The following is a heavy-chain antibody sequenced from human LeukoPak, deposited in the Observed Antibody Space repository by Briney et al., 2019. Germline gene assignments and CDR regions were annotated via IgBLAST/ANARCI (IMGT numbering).Heavy chain of an antibody. CDR1: GFTFSSYF. J-gene: IGHJ4*02. D-gene: IGHD1-20*01. V-gene: IGHV3-21*01. Sequence: GGSLRLSCAASGFTFSSYFMNWVRQAPGKGLEWVSSITTSSSDVYYADSVRGRFTISRDNAKNSLFLQMNGLRAEDTAVYYCARALTGIPYYFDYWGQGSLVTVSS. CDR2: ITTSSSDV. CDR3: ARALTGIPYYFDY.